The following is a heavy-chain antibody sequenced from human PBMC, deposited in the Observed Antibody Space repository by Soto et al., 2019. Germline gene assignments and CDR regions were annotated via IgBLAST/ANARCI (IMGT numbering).Heavy chain of an antibody. D-gene: IGHD3-22*01. V-gene: IGHV1-69*06. CDR1: GGTFSSYA. CDR2: IIPIFGTA. Sequence: SVKVSCKASGGTFSSYAISWVRQAPGQGLEWMGGIIPIFGTANCAQKFQGRVTITADKSTSTAYMELSSLRSEDTAVYYCASRPRWYDSSGYSGSDDAFDIWGQGTMVTVSS. J-gene: IGHJ3*02. CDR3: ASRPRWYDSSGYSGSDDAFDI.